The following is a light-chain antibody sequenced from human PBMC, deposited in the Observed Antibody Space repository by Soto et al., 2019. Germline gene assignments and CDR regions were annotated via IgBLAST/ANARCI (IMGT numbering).Light chain of an antibody. CDR2: EVS. J-gene: IGLJ1*01. Sequence: QSALTQPASVSGSPGQSITISCTGTSSDVGGYNYVSWYQQHPGKVPKLIIYEVSNRPSGVSNRFSGSKSDNTASLTISGLQAEDEADYHCSSYTRSHTYVFGTGTKLTVL. V-gene: IGLV2-14*01. CDR3: SSYTRSHTYV. CDR1: SSDVGGYNY.